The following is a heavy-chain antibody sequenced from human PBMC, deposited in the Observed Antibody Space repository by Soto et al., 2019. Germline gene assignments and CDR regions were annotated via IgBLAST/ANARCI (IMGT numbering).Heavy chain of an antibody. CDR1: GDSMTTVGYY. CDR3: TGGDY. D-gene: IGHD3-10*01. V-gene: IGHV4-31*08. J-gene: IGHJ4*02. CDR2: ISYSGST. Sequence: QVQLQESGPGLVKPSQTLSLTCTVSGDSMTTVGYYWTWIRQHPGQGLEWIGFISYSGSTYYSSSLTGRVAISADTSKNQFSLKLNSVTAADTAVYYFTGGDYWGQGTLVTVSS.